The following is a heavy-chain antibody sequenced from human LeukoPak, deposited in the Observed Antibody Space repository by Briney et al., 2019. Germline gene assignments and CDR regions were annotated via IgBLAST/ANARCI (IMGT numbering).Heavy chain of an antibody. CDR2: IIPIFGTA. V-gene: IGHV1-69*05. CDR1: GGTFSSYA. CDR3: ASYMDTGYYFDY. D-gene: IGHD5-18*01. Sequence: ASVKVSCKASGGTFSSYAISWVRQAPGQGLEWMGGIIPIFGTANYAQKFQGRVTITTDESTSTAYMELSSLRSGDTAVYYCASYMDTGYYFDYWGQGTLVTVSS. J-gene: IGHJ4*02.